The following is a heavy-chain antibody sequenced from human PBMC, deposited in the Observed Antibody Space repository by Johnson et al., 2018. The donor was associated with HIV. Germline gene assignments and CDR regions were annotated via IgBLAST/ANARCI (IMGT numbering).Heavy chain of an antibody. CDR1: GFMFDDYG. J-gene: IGHJ3*02. CDR3: ARLYCSGGGEYSRVDGFDI. Sequence: EVQLVESGGGVVRPGDSLRLSCAASGFMFDDYGMGWVRQVPGKGLEWVSGINWNGGSTGYADAAKGRFTISRDNAKNSLYLQMNRLRGEDTAVYYCARLYCSGGGEYSRVDGFDIWGQGTVVTVSS. CDR2: INWNGGST. V-gene: IGHV3-20*04. D-gene: IGHD2-15*01.